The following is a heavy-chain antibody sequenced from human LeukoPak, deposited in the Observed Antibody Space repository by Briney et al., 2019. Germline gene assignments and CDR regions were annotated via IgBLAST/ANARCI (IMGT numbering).Heavy chain of an antibody. D-gene: IGHD5-24*01. Sequence: ASVKVSCKASGYTFTSYAMHWVRQAPGQRLEWMGWINVRNGDTKYSQKFQGRVTITRDTSASTAYMELSSLRSEDTAVYYCAREGEWLQLYYTDYWGQGTLVTVSS. CDR1: GYTFTSYA. J-gene: IGHJ4*02. CDR3: AREGEWLQLYYTDY. CDR2: INVRNGDT. V-gene: IGHV1-3*01.